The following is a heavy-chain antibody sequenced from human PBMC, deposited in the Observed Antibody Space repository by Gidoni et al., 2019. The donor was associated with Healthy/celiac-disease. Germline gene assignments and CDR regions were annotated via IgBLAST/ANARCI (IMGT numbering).Heavy chain of an antibody. Sequence: QVQLVESGGGVVPPGRSLRLSFAASGFTFSSYGMHWVRQAPGKGLEWVAVIWYDGSNKYYADSVKGRFTISRDNSKNTLYLQMNSLRAEDTAVYYCAREPDYYYGMDVWGQGTTVTVSS. J-gene: IGHJ6*02. CDR3: AREPDYYYGMDV. CDR1: GFTFSSYG. CDR2: IWYDGSNK. D-gene: IGHD2-2*01. V-gene: IGHV3-33*01.